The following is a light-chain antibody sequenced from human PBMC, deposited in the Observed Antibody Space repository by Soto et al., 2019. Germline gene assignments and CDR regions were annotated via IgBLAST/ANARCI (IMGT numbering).Light chain of an antibody. Sequence: QSALTQPASLSGSPGQSVTISCTGTGSDVGAYKYVSWYQQHPGKAPKLIIYDVSERPSGVPDRFSGAKSGDTASLTISGLQVEDEADYYCCSYAGSYSWVFGGGTKLTVL. V-gene: IGLV2-11*01. CDR1: GSDVGAYKY. CDR3: CSYAGSYSWV. CDR2: DVS. J-gene: IGLJ3*02.